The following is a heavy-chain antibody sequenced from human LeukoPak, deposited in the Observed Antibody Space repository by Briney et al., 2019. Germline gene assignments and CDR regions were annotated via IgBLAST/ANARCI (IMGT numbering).Heavy chain of an antibody. D-gene: IGHD3-22*01. V-gene: IGHV1-2*02. CDR1: GYTFTGYY. Sequence: ASVKVSCKASGYTFTGYYMHWVRQAPGQGLEWMGWINPNSGGTNYAQKFQGRATMTRDTSISTAYMELSRLRSDDTAVYYCARDYGSSSGFLSGLYYYYMDVWGRGTTVTISS. J-gene: IGHJ6*03. CDR3: ARDYGSSSGFLSGLYYYYMDV. CDR2: INPNSGGT.